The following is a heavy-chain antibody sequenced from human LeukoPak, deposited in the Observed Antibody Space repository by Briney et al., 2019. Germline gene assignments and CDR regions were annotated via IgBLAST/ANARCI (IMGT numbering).Heavy chain of an antibody. Sequence: GASVKVSCKASGYTFTGYYMHWVRQAPGQGLEWMGWINPNSGGTNYAQKFQGRVTMTRDTSISTAYMELSRLRSDDTAVYYCARVRGSSSRAGAEYFQHWGQGTLVTVSS. CDR3: ARVRGSSSRAGAEYFQH. CDR2: INPNSGGT. J-gene: IGHJ1*01. CDR1: GYTFTGYY. V-gene: IGHV1-2*02. D-gene: IGHD6-13*01.